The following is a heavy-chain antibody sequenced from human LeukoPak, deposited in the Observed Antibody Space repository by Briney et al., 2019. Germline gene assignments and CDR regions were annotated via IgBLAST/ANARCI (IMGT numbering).Heavy chain of an antibody. CDR3: ARDPPSAYVWGTYRPYYFDY. CDR2: ISSSGSTI. D-gene: IGHD3-16*02. Sequence: GGSLRLSCAASGFTFSSYEMNWVRQAPGKGLEWVSYISSSGSTIYYADSVKGRFAISRDNARNSLYLQMNSLRAEDTALYYCARDPPSAYVWGTYRPYYFDYWGQGTLVTVSS. V-gene: IGHV3-48*03. J-gene: IGHJ4*02. CDR1: GFTFSSYE.